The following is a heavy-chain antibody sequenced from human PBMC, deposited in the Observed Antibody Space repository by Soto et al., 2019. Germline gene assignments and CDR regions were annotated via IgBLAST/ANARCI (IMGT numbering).Heavy chain of an antibody. V-gene: IGHV4-34*01. Sequence: PSETLSLTCGVYGGSIRGYYWSWIRQSPGKGLEWIGDINDNGGTNYNPSLKSRVTTSLDTSKKQVSLMVSSVNAADKAVYYCARGRYSYETIYYKFYYYALDVWGQGTTVTVSS. CDR3: ARGRYSYETIYYKFYYYALDV. J-gene: IGHJ6*02. CDR2: INDNGGT. D-gene: IGHD3-22*01. CDR1: GGSIRGYY.